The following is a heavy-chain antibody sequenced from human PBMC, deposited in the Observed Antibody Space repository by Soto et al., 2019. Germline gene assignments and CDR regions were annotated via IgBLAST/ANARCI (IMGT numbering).Heavy chain of an antibody. CDR2: IYNGGST. J-gene: IGHJ4*02. V-gene: IGHV4-30-4*01. D-gene: IGHD7-27*01. Sequence: SETPSLTCTVSRGSLSSVGCYWSLIRQPPEKGLELIGHIYNGGSTYNNPSLKSRVTISVDTSKNQFSLKLSSVSAADTAVYYCTRGPSGDKVDYWGQGTLVTVS. CDR3: TRGPSGDKVDY. CDR1: RGSLSSVGCY.